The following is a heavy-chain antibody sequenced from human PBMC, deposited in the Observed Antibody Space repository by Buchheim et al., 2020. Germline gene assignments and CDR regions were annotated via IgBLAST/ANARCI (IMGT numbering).Heavy chain of an antibody. CDR3: AKDRSSSWYYYYYGMDV. Sequence: EVQLVESGGGLVQPGGSLRLSCAASGFTFSSYSMNWVRQAPGKGLEWVSYISSSSSTIYYADSVKGRFTISRDNAKNSLYLQMNSLRAEDTAVYYCAKDRSSSWYYYYYGMDVWGQGTT. CDR1: GFTFSSYS. CDR2: ISSSSSTI. D-gene: IGHD6-13*01. J-gene: IGHJ6*02. V-gene: IGHV3-48*01.